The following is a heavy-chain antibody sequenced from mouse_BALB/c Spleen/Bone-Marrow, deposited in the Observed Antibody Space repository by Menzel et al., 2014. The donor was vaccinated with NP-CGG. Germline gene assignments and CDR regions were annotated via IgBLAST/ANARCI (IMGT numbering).Heavy chain of an antibody. J-gene: IGHJ3*01. D-gene: IGHD2-14*01. V-gene: IGHV5-4*02. CDR2: ISDGGNYT. CDR3: ARDGDFRYAWFAF. CDR1: GFTFSDYF. Sequence: EVKLVESGGALVKPGGSLKLSCAASGFTFSDYFMYWVRQTPEKRLEWVATISDGGNYTCYPDSVKGRFTISRDNAKNNLHLQMNSLKSEDTAKYFCARDGDFRYAWFAFRGQGTLVTVSA.